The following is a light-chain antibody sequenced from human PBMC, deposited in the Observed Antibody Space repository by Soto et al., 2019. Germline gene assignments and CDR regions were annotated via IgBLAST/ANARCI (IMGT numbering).Light chain of an antibody. CDR3: SSYTGSNIRYV. J-gene: IGLJ1*01. Sequence: QSALTQPPPVSGSPGQSITISCTGTSNDVGGYNYVSWYQHHPVKAPKLMIYEVSDRPSGVSNRFSGSKSGNTASLTISGLQAEDEADYYCSSYTGSNIRYVFGTGTKVTVL. CDR2: EVS. V-gene: IGLV2-14*01. CDR1: SNDVGGYNY.